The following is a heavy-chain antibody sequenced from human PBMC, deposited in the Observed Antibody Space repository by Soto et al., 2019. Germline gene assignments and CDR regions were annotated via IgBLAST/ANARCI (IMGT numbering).Heavy chain of an antibody. CDR3: ARDRTHLTTVYYYCMDV. V-gene: IGHV3-30-3*01. CDR1: GFTFSSYA. CDR2: ISYDGSNK. Sequence: QVQLVESGGGVVQPGRSMSLSCAASGFTFSSYAMHWVRQPPGKGLDWVAVISYDGSNKYYADSVKGRFTISRDNSKNSLDLQMNTLRAEDTAVYYCARDRTHLTTVYYYCMDVWGQGTKVTV. J-gene: IGHJ6*02. D-gene: IGHD1-1*01.